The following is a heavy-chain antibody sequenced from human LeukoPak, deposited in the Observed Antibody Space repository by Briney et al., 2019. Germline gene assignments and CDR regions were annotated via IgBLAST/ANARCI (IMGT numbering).Heavy chain of an antibody. CDR3: ARDSSRWYDY. V-gene: IGHV3-7*01. CDR1: GFTFRNYW. J-gene: IGHJ4*02. D-gene: IGHD6-13*01. Sequence: GGSLRLSCAASGFTFRNYWMSWVRQAPGKGLEWVANIKQDGSEKNYVDSVKGRFTISRGNAKNSVYLQMNSLSVEDTAMYYCARDSSRWYDYWGQGTLVTVSS. CDR2: IKQDGSEK.